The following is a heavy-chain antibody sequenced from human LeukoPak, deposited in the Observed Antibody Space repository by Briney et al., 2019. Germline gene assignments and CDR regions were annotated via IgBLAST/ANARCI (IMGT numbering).Heavy chain of an antibody. V-gene: IGHV3-48*01. D-gene: IGHD2-21*01. CDR3: AKVGDRWGVWANDSFDI. CDR1: GFIFSTYS. J-gene: IGHJ3*02. Sequence: GGSLRLSCAASGFIFSTYSMNWVRPAPGKGLWLVSYISSSSSTIYYADSVKGRFTISRDNAKNSLYLQMNSLRAEDTSVYYCAKVGDRWGVWANDSFDIWGQGTMVTVSS. CDR2: ISSSSSTI.